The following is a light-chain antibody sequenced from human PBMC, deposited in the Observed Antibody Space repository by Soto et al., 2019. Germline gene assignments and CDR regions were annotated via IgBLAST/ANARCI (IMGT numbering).Light chain of an antibody. CDR2: SNN. CDR1: SSNLGSNY. V-gene: IGLV1-47*02. J-gene: IGLJ2*01. CDR3: ATWDDSLSGVV. Sequence: QSVLTQPPSASGAPGQRVTISCSGSSSNLGSNYAYWYHQLPGTAPKLLIYSNNQRPSGIPDRFSGSKSGTSASLAISGLRSEDEADYYCATWDDSLSGVVFGGGTQLTVL.